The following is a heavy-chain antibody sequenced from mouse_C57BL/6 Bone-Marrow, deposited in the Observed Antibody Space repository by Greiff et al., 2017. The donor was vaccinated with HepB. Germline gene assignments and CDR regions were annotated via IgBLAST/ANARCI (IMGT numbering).Heavy chain of an antibody. V-gene: IGHV14-4*01. CDR2: IDPENGDT. J-gene: IGHJ3*01. Sequence: VQLQQSGAELVRPGASVKLSCTASGFNIKDDYMHWVKQRPEQGLEWIGWIDPENGDTEYASKFQGKATITADTSSNTAYLQLSSLTSEDTAVYYCTGYGSSYDWFAYWGQGTLVTVSA. D-gene: IGHD1-1*01. CDR3: TGYGSSYDWFAY. CDR1: GFNIKDDY.